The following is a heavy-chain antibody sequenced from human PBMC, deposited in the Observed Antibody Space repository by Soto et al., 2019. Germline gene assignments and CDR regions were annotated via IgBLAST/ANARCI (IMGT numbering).Heavy chain of an antibody. V-gene: IGHV4-59*08. J-gene: IGHJ6*02. D-gene: IGHD1-26*01. CDR1: SGPDSSYN. Sequence: QVELQQSGPGLVKPSGTLSLTCTVSSGPDSSYNWGWIRQPPGRGLEWIGYVYYTGDTSYNPSLKSQATISAATSTKIISLTLSSVTAADTAVYYCVRQGIDYLHGLVDVWGQGTTVSVSS. CDR2: VYYTGDT. CDR3: VRQGIDYLHGLVDV.